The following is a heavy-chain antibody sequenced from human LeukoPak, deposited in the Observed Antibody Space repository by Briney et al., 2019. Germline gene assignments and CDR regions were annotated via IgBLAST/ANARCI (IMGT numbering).Heavy chain of an antibody. V-gene: IGHV3-20*04. D-gene: IGHD3-16*02. CDR2: INWNGGST. J-gene: IGHJ6*03. CDR1: GFTFDDYG. Sequence: GGSLRLSCAASGFTFDDYGMSWVRQAPGKGLEWVSGINWNGGSTGYADSVKGRFTISRDNAKNSPYLQMNSLRAEDTALYYCARAHLDGYRDYYYYYYMDVWGKGTTVTVSS. CDR3: ARAHLDGYRDYYYYYYMDV.